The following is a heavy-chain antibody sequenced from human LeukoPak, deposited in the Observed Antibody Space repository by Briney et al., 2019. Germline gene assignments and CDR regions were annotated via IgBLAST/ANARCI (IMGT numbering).Heavy chain of an antibody. J-gene: IGHJ4*02. CDR3: TREYGFMTTVFHAFDI. V-gene: IGHV4-39*07. D-gene: IGHD4-17*01. Sequence: SETLSLTCTVSGGSITSSSYYWGWIRQPPGKGLEWIGSVYYSGNTYYNSSLKSRVTISVDTSKNQFSLKLSSVTAADTAIYYCTREYGFMTTVFHAFDIWGQGTLVTVSS. CDR1: GGSITSSSYY. CDR2: VYYSGNT.